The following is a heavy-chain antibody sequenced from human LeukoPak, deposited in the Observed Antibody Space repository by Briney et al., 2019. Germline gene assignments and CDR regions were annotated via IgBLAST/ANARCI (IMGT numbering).Heavy chain of an antibody. CDR1: GGSISSYY. J-gene: IGHJ3*02. D-gene: IGHD1-7*01. CDR3: ARTGTTPPAYAFDI. Sequence: PSETLSLTCTVSGGSISSYYWSWIRQPAGKGLEWIGRIYTSGSTNYNPSLKSRVTISVDTSKNQFSLKLSSVTAADTAVYYCARTGTTPPAYAFDIWGQGTMVTVSS. V-gene: IGHV4-4*07. CDR2: IYTSGST.